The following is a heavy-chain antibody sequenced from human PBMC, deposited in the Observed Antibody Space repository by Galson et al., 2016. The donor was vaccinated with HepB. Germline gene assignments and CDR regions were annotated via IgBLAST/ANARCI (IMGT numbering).Heavy chain of an antibody. CDR3: ARSGIIRVNWFDP. J-gene: IGHJ5*02. Sequence: SVKVSCKASGYTFSGHGIAWVRQAPGQGLEWMGYISPYNGNTDYAQNFQGRITMTTDASTSTAYMEVRSLKSDDTAVYYCARSGIIRVNWFDPWAQGTLGTVSS. CDR2: ISPYNGNT. CDR1: GYTFSGHG. V-gene: IGHV1-18*01. D-gene: IGHD3-10*01.